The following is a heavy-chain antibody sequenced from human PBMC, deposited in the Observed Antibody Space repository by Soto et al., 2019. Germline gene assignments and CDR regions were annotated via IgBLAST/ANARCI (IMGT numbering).Heavy chain of an antibody. CDR3: ARGHVYSSSSGRSYYYYYMDV. CDR1: GYTFTSYA. D-gene: IGHD6-6*01. V-gene: IGHV1-3*01. Sequence: ASVKVSCKASGYTFTSYAMHWVRQAPGQRLEWMGWINAGNGNTKYSQKFQGRVTITRDTSASTAYMELSSLRSEDTAVYYCARGHVYSSSSGRSYYYYYMDVWGKGTTVTVSS. J-gene: IGHJ6*03. CDR2: INAGNGNT.